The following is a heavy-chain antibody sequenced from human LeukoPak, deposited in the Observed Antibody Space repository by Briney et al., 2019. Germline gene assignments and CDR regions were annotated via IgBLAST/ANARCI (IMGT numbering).Heavy chain of an antibody. D-gene: IGHD1-1*01. CDR2: IKGDGSTT. V-gene: IGHV3-74*01. CDR1: GFTFRNHW. Sequence: PGGSLRLSCAASGFTFRNHWMHWVRQAPGKGLVWVSRIKGDGSTTTYADSVKGRFTISRDNAKNTLYLQMNSLRGEDTAVYYCTTYAAGLHYWGPGTLVTVSS. CDR3: TTYAAGLHY. J-gene: IGHJ4*02.